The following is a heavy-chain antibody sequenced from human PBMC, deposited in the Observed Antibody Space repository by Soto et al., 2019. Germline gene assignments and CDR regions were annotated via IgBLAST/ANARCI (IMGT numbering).Heavy chain of an antibody. D-gene: IGHD6-13*01. CDR1: GFSLSTSGVG. CDR2: IYWDDDK. CDR3: ARIRYSSSWYDQGDY. Sequence: SGPTLVNPTQTLTLTCTFSGFSLSTSGVGVGWIRQPPGKALEWLGIIYWDDDKRYSPSLKSRLTITKDTSKNQLVLTMTNMDPVDTATYYCARIRYSSSWYDQGDYWGQGTLVTVSS. J-gene: IGHJ4*02. V-gene: IGHV2-5*02.